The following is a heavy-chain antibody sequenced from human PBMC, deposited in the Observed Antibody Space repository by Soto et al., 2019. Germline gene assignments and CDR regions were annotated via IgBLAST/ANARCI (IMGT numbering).Heavy chain of an antibody. J-gene: IGHJ4*02. CDR2: ISSSSSYI. CDR3: ARDFYAAAGTQGFDY. D-gene: IGHD6-13*01. V-gene: IGHV3-21*01. Sequence: PGGSLRLSCAASGFTFSSYSMNWVRQAPGKGLEWVSSISSSSSYIYYADSVKGRFTISRDNAKNSLYLQMNSLRAEDTAVYYCARDFYAAAGTQGFDYWGQGTLVTVSS. CDR1: GFTFSSYS.